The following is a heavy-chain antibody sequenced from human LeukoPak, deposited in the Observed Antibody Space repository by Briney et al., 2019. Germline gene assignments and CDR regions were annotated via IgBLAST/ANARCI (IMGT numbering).Heavy chain of an antibody. CDR1: GGTFSSYA. CDR2: IIPIFGTA. J-gene: IGHJ3*02. CDR3: ARDPGIAVAPGAFDI. V-gene: IGHV1-69*01. Sequence: SVKVSCKASGGTFSSYAISWVRQAPGQGLEWMGGIIPIFGTANYAQKFQGRVTITADESTSTAYMELSSLRSEDTAVYYCARDPGIAVAPGAFDIWGQGTMITVSS. D-gene: IGHD6-19*01.